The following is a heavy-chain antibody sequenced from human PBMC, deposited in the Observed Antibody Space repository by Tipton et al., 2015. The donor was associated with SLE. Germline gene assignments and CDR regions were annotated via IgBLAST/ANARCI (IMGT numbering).Heavy chain of an antibody. CDR2: INHSGST. J-gene: IGHJ3*02. V-gene: IGHV4-34*01. D-gene: IGHD2-15*01. Sequence: TLSLTCAVYGGSFSGYYWSWIRQPPGKGLEWIGEINHSGSTNYNPSLKSRVTISVDTSKNQFSLKLSSVTAADTAVYYCARDCSGGSCYSDAFDIWGQGTMVTVSS. CDR3: ARDCSGGSCYSDAFDI. CDR1: GGSFSGYY.